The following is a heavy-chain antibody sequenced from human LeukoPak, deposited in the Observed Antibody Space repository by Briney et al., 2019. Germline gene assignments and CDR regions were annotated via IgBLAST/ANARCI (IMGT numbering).Heavy chain of an antibody. Sequence: PGRSLRLSCAASGFTFDDYAMHWVRHAPGKGLEWVSGISWNSGSIGYADSVKGRFTISRDNAKNSLYLQMNSLRAEDTALYYCAKAFYSSGLYFDYWGQGTLVTVSS. J-gene: IGHJ4*02. CDR2: ISWNSGSI. D-gene: IGHD3-22*01. CDR3: AKAFYSSGLYFDY. V-gene: IGHV3-9*01. CDR1: GFTFDDYA.